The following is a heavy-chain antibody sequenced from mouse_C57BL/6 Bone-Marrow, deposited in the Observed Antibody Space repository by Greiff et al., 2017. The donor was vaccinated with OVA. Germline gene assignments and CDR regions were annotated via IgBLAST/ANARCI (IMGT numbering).Heavy chain of an antibody. CDR1: GYSFTGYY. CDR3: ARGGTSPFAY. Sequence: EVQLQQSGPELVKPGASVKISCKASGYSFTGYYMNWVKQSPEKSLEWIGEINPSTGGTTYNQKFKAKAPLTVDKSSSTAYMQLKSLTSEDSAVYYCARGGTSPFAYWGQGTLVTVSA. J-gene: IGHJ3*01. CDR2: INPSTGGT. V-gene: IGHV1-42*01. D-gene: IGHD4-1*01.